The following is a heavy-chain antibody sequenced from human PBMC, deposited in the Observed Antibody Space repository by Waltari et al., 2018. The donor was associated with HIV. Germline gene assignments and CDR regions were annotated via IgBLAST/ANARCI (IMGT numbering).Heavy chain of an antibody. CDR3: ARSPSVLWFGELGHWFDP. Sequence: QVQLQQWGAGLLKPSETLSLTCAVYGGSFSGYYWSWIRQPHGKGLEWIGEINHRGSTNYNPSLKRRVTISVDTSKNQFSLKLSSVTAADTAVYYCARSPSVLWFGELGHWFDPWGQGTLVTVSS. D-gene: IGHD3-10*01. CDR1: GGSFSGYY. J-gene: IGHJ5*02. CDR2: INHRGST. V-gene: IGHV4-34*01.